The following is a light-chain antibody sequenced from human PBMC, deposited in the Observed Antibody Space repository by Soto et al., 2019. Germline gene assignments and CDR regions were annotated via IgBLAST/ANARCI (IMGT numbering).Light chain of an antibody. J-gene: IGKJ1*01. CDR1: QSVSSSY. Sequence: EMVLTRSPGTVSLAPVGRASLSFRVSQSVSSSYLAWYQQKPGQVPGLLIYGASSRAIGIPDRFSGSGSGTDFTLTISRLEPEDFAVYYCQQYGSSPATFGQGTKVDI. CDR2: GAS. CDR3: QQYGSSPAT. V-gene: IGKV3-20*01.